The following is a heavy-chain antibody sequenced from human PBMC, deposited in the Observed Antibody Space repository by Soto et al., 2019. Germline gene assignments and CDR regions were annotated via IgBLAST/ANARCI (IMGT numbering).Heavy chain of an antibody. CDR3: ARDSKPHRHRVAFDI. D-gene: IGHD6-13*01. CDR1: GFTFSSYS. V-gene: IGHV3-21*01. CDR2: ISSSSSYI. J-gene: IGHJ3*02. Sequence: VQLVESGGGLVKPGGSLRLSCAASGFTFSSYSMNWVRQAPGKGLEWVSSISSSSSYIYYADSVKGRFTISRDNAKNSLYLQMNSLRAEDTAVYYCARDSKPHRHRVAFDIWGQGTMVTVSS.